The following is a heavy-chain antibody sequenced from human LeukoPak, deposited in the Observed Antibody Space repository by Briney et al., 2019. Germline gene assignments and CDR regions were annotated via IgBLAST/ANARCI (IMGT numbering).Heavy chain of an antibody. D-gene: IGHD2-15*01. CDR1: GGSISSGGYS. Sequence: SQTLSLTCAVSGGSISSGGYSWSWIRQPPRKGLEWIGYIYHSGSTYYNPSLKSRVTISVDRSKNQFSLKLSSVTAADTAVYYCARARVAATGAFDYWGQGTLVTVSS. V-gene: IGHV4-30-2*01. CDR3: ARARVAATGAFDY. CDR2: IYHSGST. J-gene: IGHJ4*02.